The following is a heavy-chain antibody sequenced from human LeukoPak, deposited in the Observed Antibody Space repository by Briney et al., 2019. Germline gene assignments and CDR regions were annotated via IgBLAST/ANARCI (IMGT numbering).Heavy chain of an antibody. CDR3: AKKGAVAL. D-gene: IGHD6-19*01. J-gene: IGHJ4*02. V-gene: IGHV3-23*01. CDR2: IVGSGGTT. Sequence: QPGGSLRLSRAASGFTFSSYAMSWVRQAPGKGLEWVSAIVGSGGTTYYTDSVKGRFTISRDNSKNTLYLQMNSLRAEDTAVYYCAKKGAVALWGQGTLVTVSS. CDR1: GFTFSSYA.